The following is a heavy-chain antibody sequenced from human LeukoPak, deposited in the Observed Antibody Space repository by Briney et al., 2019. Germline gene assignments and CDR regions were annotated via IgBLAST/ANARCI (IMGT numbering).Heavy chain of an antibody. CDR1: GYTFTDYY. Sequence: GASVKVSCKVSGYTFTDYYMHWVQQAPGKGLEWMGLVDPEDGETIYAEKFQGRVTITADTSTDTAYMELSSLRSEDTAVYYCAISMVRGVIHPNRGQGTLVTVSS. J-gene: IGHJ4*02. D-gene: IGHD3-10*01. CDR2: VDPEDGET. V-gene: IGHV1-69-2*01. CDR3: AISMVRGVIHPN.